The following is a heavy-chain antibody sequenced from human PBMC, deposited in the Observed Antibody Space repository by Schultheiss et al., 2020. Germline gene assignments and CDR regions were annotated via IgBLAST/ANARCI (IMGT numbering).Heavy chain of an antibody. CDR3: AREGKGQSRGGNPFDY. CDR1: GGTFSSYA. CDR2: IIPIFGTA. Sequence: SVKVSCKASGGTFSSYAISWVRQAPGQGLEWMGGIIPIFGTANYAQKFQGRVTMTTDTSTSTAYMELRSLRSDDTAVYYCAREGKGQSRGGNPFDYWGQGTLVTVSS. J-gene: IGHJ4*02. D-gene: IGHD4-23*01. V-gene: IGHV1-69*05.